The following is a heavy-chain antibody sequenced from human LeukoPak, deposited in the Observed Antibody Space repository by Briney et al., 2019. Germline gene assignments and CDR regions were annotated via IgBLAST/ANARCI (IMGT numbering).Heavy chain of an antibody. CDR1: GFTFDDYG. CDR3: ATYRQVLLPFES. D-gene: IGHD2-8*02. CDR2: INRNGGSA. V-gene: IGHV3-20*04. J-gene: IGHJ4*02. Sequence: PGGSLRLSCAASGFTFDDYGMSWVRQAPGKGLEWVSGINRNGGSAGYAESVKGRFTISRDDVKNSLFLQMNSLRAEDTAIYYCATYRQVLLPFESWGQGTLVTVSS.